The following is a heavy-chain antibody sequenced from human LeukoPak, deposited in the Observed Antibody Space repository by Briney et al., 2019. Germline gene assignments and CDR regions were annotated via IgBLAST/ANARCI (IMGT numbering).Heavy chain of an antibody. CDR2: INPHSGDT. CDR3: ASRSASGNWFLHY. Sequence: ASVKVSCKASGYTFTGQYRHWVRQAPGQGLEWMGWINPHSGDTHYAQKFQGRVTMTTDTSISTVHMELSGLTSDDTAVYYCASRSASGNWFLHYWGQGTLVTVSS. J-gene: IGHJ4*02. V-gene: IGHV1-2*02. D-gene: IGHD3-10*01. CDR1: GYTFTGQY.